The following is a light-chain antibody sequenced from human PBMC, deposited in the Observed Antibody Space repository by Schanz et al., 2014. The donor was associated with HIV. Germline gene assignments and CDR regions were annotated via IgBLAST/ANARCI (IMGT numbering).Light chain of an antibody. CDR3: CSYSRSGTPHYV. Sequence: QSALTQPASVSGSPGQSITISCTGTTSDIGTYDLVSWYQQHPGRAPKLLIYEVSKRPSGVSSRFSGSKSGSTASLTISGLQAEDESDYYCCSYSRSGTPHYVFGTGTKLTVL. V-gene: IGLV2-23*02. CDR2: EVS. CDR1: TSDIGTYDL. J-gene: IGLJ1*01.